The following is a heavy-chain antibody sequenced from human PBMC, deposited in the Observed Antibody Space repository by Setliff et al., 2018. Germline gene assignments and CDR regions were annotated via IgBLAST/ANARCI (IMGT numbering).Heavy chain of an antibody. CDR2: IYHSGSA. V-gene: IGHV4-4*02. D-gene: IGHD3-22*01. Sequence: PSETLSLTCAVSGGSISDNNWWSWVRQPPGKGLEWIGEIYHSGSANYNPPLKSRVTTSVDKSKNQFPLKLSSVTAADTAVYYCASHPHYDSSGYRDYWGQGTLVTVSS. CDR3: ASHPHYDSSGYRDY. J-gene: IGHJ4*02. CDR1: GGSISDNNW.